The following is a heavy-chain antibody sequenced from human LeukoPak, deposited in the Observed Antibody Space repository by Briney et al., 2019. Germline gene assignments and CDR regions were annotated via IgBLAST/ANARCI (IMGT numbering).Heavy chain of an antibody. CDR1: GFTFSSYA. CDR2: IGGSGGST. J-gene: IGHJ4*02. V-gene: IGHV3-23*01. Sequence: GGSLRLSCAASGFTFSSYAMSWVRQAPGKGLEWVSAIGGSGGSTYYADSVKGRFTISRDNSKDTLYLQMNSLRAEDTAVYYCAKAYLYGNYFDYWGQGTLVTVSS. D-gene: IGHD4-17*01. CDR3: AKAYLYGNYFDY.